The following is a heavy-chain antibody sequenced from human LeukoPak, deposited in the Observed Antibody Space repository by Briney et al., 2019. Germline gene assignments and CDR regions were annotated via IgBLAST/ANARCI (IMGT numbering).Heavy chain of an antibody. J-gene: IGHJ3*02. D-gene: IGHD4-11*01. CDR2: ISSSSIYI. V-gene: IGHV3-21*01. CDR3: ARGYSNYGYAFDI. Sequence: GGSLRPSCAASGFTLSAHGMNWVRQAPGKGLEWVSSISSSSIYIYYGDSVKGRFTISRDNARNSLYLQMNSLRAEDTAVYYCARGYSNYGYAFDIWGQGTMVTVSS. CDR1: GFTLSAHG.